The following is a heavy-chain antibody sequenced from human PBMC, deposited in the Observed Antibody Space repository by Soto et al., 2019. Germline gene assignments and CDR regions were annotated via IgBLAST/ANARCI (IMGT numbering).Heavy chain of an antibody. Sequence: SVKVSCKASGGTFSSYAISWVRQAPGQGLEWMGGIIPIFGTANYAQKFQGRVTITADESTSTAYMELSSLRSEDTAVYYCASLAAANVPGYYGMDVWGQGTTVTVSS. CDR2: IIPIFGTA. CDR3: ASLAAANVPGYYGMDV. V-gene: IGHV1-69*13. J-gene: IGHJ6*02. CDR1: GGTFSSYA. D-gene: IGHD2-2*01.